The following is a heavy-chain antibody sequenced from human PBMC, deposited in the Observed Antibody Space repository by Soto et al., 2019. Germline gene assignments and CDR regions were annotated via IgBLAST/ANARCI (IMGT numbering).Heavy chain of an antibody. Sequence: GGSLRLSCAASGFTFSDYYMSWIRQAPGKGLEWVSYISSSGSTIYYADSVKGRFTISRDNAKNSLYLQMNSLRAEDTAVYYCARDPTRDPGSGYSRAFFDYWGQGTLVTVSS. D-gene: IGHD3-3*01. J-gene: IGHJ4*02. CDR1: GFTFSDYY. V-gene: IGHV3-11*01. CDR3: ARDPTRDPGSGYSRAFFDY. CDR2: ISSSGSTI.